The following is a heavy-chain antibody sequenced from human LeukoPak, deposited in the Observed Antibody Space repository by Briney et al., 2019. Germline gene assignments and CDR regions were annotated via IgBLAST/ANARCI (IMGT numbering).Heavy chain of an antibody. D-gene: IGHD5/OR15-5a*01. Sequence: ASVKVSCKASGYGFSDAYFNWGRQAPGQGLEWMGWMNPHSGATNYAQRFQGRVSMDASIDTAYMELSRPTSDDTAVYYCATSSSVTHTRDPWGQGTLVPVSS. V-gene: IGHV1-2*02. CDR1: GYGFSDAY. CDR2: MNPHSGAT. J-gene: IGHJ5*02. CDR3: ATSSSVTHTRDP.